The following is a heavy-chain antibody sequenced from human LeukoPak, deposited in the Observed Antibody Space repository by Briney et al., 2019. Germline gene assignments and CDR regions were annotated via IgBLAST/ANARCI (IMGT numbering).Heavy chain of an antibody. D-gene: IGHD5-18*01. J-gene: IGHJ6*02. CDR1: GFTFSSYA. Sequence: GGSLRLSCAASGFTFSSYAMSWVRQAPGKGLEWVSAISGSGISINYADSVKGRFTISRDNSKNTLYLQINSLRAEDTAVYYCAKARQLRLWGYGMDVWGQGTTVTVSS. CDR3: AKARQLRLWGYGMDV. V-gene: IGHV3-23*01. CDR2: ISGSGISI.